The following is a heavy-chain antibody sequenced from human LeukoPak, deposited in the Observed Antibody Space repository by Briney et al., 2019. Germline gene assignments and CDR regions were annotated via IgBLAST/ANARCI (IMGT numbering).Heavy chain of an antibody. V-gene: IGHV4-59*01. Sequence: SETLSPTCTVSGGSISSYYWSWIRQPPGKGLEWIGYIYYSGSTNYNPSLKSRVTISLDTSKNQFSLKLSSVTAADTAMYYCARVSRGNSVGGDYWGQGTLVTVSS. D-gene: IGHD4-23*01. CDR3: ARVSRGNSVGGDY. CDR1: GGSISSYY. CDR2: IYYSGST. J-gene: IGHJ4*02.